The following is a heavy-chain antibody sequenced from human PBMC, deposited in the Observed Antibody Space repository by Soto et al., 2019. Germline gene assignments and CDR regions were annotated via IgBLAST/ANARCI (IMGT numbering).Heavy chain of an antibody. D-gene: IGHD3-3*02. Sequence: GSLRLSCAASGFTFSSYTMNWVRQAPGKGLEWVSSITSSSSFIYYADSVKGRFTISRDNAKNSLYLQMNSLRAEDTAVYFCARDISEGFHWGQGTLVTVSS. CDR3: ARDISEGFH. CDR2: ITSSSSFI. V-gene: IGHV3-21*01. CDR1: GFTFSSYT. J-gene: IGHJ4*02.